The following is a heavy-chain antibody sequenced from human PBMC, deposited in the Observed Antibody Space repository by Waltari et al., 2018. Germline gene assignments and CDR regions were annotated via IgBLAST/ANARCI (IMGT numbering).Heavy chain of an antibody. Sequence: QVQLVESGGGVVQPGRSLRLSCAASGFTFSSYAMHWVRQAPGKGLEWVAVISYDGSNKYYADSVKVRFTISRDNSKNTLYLQMNSLRAEDTAVYYCARDSRRYSSSIEYFQHWGQGTLVTVSS. D-gene: IGHD6-6*01. J-gene: IGHJ1*01. CDR1: GFTFSSYA. CDR2: ISYDGSNK. V-gene: IGHV3-30-3*01. CDR3: ARDSRRYSSSIEYFQH.